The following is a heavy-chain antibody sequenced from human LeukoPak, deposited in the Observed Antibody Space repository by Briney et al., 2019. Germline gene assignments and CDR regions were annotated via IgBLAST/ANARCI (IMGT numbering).Heavy chain of an antibody. D-gene: IGHD5-12*01. CDR2: IIPIFGTA. V-gene: IGHV1-69*05. CDR1: GGTFSSYA. Sequence: SVKVSCKASGGTFSSYAISWVRQAPGQGLEWMGGIIPIFGTANYAQKFQGRVTITTDESTSTAYMELSSLRSEDTAVYYCASKYSGYDYYCYYMDVWGKGTTVTVSS. CDR3: ASKYSGYDYYCYYMDV. J-gene: IGHJ6*03.